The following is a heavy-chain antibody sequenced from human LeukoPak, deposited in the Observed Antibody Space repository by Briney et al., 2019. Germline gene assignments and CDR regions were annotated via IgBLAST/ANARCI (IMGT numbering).Heavy chain of an antibody. Sequence: SETLSLTCTVSGGSISSYYWSWIRQPPGKGLEWIGYIYYSGSTNYNPSLKSRVTISVDTSKNQFSLKLSSVTAADTAVYYCARTAMATLFDYWGQEPWSPSPQ. CDR1: GGSISSYY. D-gene: IGHD5-18*01. J-gene: IGHJ4*01. CDR2: IYYSGST. CDR3: ARTAMATLFDY. V-gene: IGHV4-59*01.